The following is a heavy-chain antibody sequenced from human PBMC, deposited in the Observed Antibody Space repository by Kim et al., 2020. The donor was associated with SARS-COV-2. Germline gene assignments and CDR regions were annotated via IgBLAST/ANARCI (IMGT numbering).Heavy chain of an antibody. CDR2: ISCENGGT. Sequence: GGSLRLSCAASGFTFADPAMHWVRQPPGKGLEWVSGISCENGGTIYAYAVNGRFTFSIDNANNSLILQMNMLSDEDSALDYYASNFGLPPPGTASIEHF. J-gene: IGHJ2*01. V-gene: IGHV3-9*01. D-gene: IGHD3-3*01. CDR3: ASNFGLPPPGTASIEHF. CDR1: GFTFADPA.